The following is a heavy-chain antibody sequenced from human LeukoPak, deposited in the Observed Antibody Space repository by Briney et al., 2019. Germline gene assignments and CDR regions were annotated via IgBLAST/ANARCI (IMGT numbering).Heavy chain of an antibody. J-gene: IGHJ6*02. V-gene: IGHV3-48*01. CDR1: GFIFSNFG. CDR2: ISSRSSVM. Sequence: GGSLRLSCAASGFIFSNFGMNWVRQAPGKGLEWVSHISSRSSVMYYADSVKGRITISRDDAKNSLYLQLNSLRAEDTAVYYCARDPEHTNFFYGMDVWGQGTTVTVSS. D-gene: IGHD1/OR15-1a*01. CDR3: ARDPEHTNFFYGMDV.